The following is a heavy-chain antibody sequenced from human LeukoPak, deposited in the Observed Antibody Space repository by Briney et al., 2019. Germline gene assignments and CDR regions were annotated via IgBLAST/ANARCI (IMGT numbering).Heavy chain of an antibody. CDR3: ARSGPYYYGSGSFDY. Sequence: PSETLSLTCTVSGGSISSYYWSWIRQPPGKGLEWIGYIYYSGSTNYNPSLKSRVTISVDTSKNQFSLKLSSVTAADTAVYYCARSGPYYYGSGSFDYWGQGTLVTVSS. D-gene: IGHD3-10*01. J-gene: IGHJ4*02. CDR2: IYYSGST. CDR1: GGSISSYY. V-gene: IGHV4-59*01.